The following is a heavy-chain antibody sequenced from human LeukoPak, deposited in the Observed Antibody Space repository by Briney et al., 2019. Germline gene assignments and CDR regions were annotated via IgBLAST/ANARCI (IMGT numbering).Heavy chain of an antibody. CDR2: ISARGIDT. CDR1: GFTFGSYG. Sequence: SGGSLRLSRTASGFTFGSYGMNWVRQAPGKGLEWVSAISARGIDTYYADSVKGRFTISRDNSKNTLYVQMNSLRAEDTAVYYCAKERNNRGAFDYWGQGALVTVSS. CDR3: AKERNNRGAFDY. D-gene: IGHD2/OR15-2a*01. J-gene: IGHJ4*02. V-gene: IGHV3-23*01.